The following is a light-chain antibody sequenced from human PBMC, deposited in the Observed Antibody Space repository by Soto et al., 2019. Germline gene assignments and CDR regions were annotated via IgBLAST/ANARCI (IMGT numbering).Light chain of an antibody. V-gene: IGKV3-20*01. J-gene: IGKJ1*01. CDR2: AAS. Sequence: DMVLTQSPGTLSLSPGERATLSCRASRSFASSYLGWYQQKPGQAPRLLLYAASKRATGIPDRFSGSGSGTDFTLTINRLEPEDFAVYYCQQYGSSGTFGQGTKVDIK. CDR3: QQYGSSGT. CDR1: RSFASSY.